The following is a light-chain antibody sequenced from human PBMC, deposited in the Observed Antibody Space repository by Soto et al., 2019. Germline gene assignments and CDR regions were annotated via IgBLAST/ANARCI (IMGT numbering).Light chain of an antibody. V-gene: IGKV3-20*01. CDR1: QTLSNSF. J-gene: IGKJ4*01. Sequence: EIVLTQSQGTLSLSACERDTLXCRASQTLSNSFIAWYQQKPGQAPRLLIYDTSSRATGVPDRFSGSGSGTDFTLTITRLEPEDFAVYYCQQFSSYPLTFGGGTKVDIK. CDR3: QQFSSYPLT. CDR2: DTS.